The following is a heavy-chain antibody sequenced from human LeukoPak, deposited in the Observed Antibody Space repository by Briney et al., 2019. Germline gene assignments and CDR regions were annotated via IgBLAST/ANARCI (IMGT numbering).Heavy chain of an antibody. CDR1: GFDFSNYG. CDR3: AKDPAELRYFDWLLSADWFDP. J-gene: IGHJ5*02. D-gene: IGHD3-9*01. CDR2: ISRDGNNK. V-gene: IGHV3-30*18. Sequence: GGSLRLSCAASGFDFSNYGIHWVRQAPGKRLEWVALISRDGNNKFYADSVKGRFAISRDNSKNTLYLQMNSLRAEDTAVYYCAKDPAELRYFDWLLSADWFDPWGQGTLVTVSS.